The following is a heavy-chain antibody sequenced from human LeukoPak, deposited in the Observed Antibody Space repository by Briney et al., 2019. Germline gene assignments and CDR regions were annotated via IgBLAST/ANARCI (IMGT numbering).Heavy chain of an antibody. CDR1: GFIFSSYG. CDR2: IRYDGSHK. D-gene: IGHD5-12*01. Sequence: GGSLRLSCAASGFIFSSYGMHWVRQAPGKGLEWVAFIRYDGSHKFHADSVKDRFTISRDNAKNSLYLQMNSLRAEDTAVYYCARPVDYNAGDYWGQGTLVTVSS. J-gene: IGHJ4*02. V-gene: IGHV3-30*02. CDR3: ARPVDYNAGDY.